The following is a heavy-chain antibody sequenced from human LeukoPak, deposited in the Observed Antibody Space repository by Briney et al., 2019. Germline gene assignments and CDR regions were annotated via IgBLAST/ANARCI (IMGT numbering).Heavy chain of an antibody. V-gene: IGHV1-18*01. CDR1: GYTFTSYG. CDR3: ARNGVVVVPAAIGDWFDP. D-gene: IGHD2-2*01. Sequence: ASVKVSCKASGYTFTSYGISWARQAPGQGLEWIGWISAYNGNTNYAQKLQGRVTMTTDTSTSTAYMELRSLRSDDTAVYYCARNGVVVVPAAIGDWFDPWGQGTLVTVSS. CDR2: ISAYNGNT. J-gene: IGHJ5*02.